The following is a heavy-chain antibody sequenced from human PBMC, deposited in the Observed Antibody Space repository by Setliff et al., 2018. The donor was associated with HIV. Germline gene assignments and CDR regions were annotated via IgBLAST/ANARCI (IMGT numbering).Heavy chain of an antibody. D-gene: IGHD2-2*01. CDR2: LYNDGRS. Sequence: GGSLRLSCEASGFIVRGNYMSWVRQAPGKGLEWVSILYNDGRSYYADSVKGRFTVSRDNSKNTLYLQMNSLRAEDTAVYYCAGAVVVGGTLGYWGQGTLVTGSS. CDR1: GFIVRGNY. CDR3: AGAVVVGGTLGY. V-gene: IGHV3-53*01. J-gene: IGHJ4*02.